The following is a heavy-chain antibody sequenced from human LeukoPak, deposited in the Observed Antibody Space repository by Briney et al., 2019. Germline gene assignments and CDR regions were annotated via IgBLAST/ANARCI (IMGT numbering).Heavy chain of an antibody. V-gene: IGHV1-2*02. CDR3: ARGHDRTADY. CDR1: GYTFSGSY. J-gene: IGHJ4*02. D-gene: IGHD3-22*01. CDR2: INPDTGGT. Sequence: GASVKVSCKASGYTFSGSYMHWVRQAPGQGLEWMGWINPDTGGTNYAQKFQGRVTMTRDTSISTAYMELSRLKSDDTAVYYCARGHDRTADYWGQGTRVTVSS.